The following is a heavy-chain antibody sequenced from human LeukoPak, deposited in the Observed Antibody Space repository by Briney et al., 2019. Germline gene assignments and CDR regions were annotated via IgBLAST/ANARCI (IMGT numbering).Heavy chain of an antibody. V-gene: IGHV3-48*01. Sequence: GGSLRLSCAASGFTFSSYSMNWVRQAPGKGLEWVSYISSSSSTIYYADSVKGRFTISRDNAKNSLYLQMNSLRAEDTAVYYCARDQSSHYDFWSGYMYYFDYWGQGTLVTVSS. J-gene: IGHJ4*02. D-gene: IGHD3-3*01. CDR3: ARDQSSHYDFWSGYMYYFDY. CDR1: GFTFSSYS. CDR2: ISSSSSTI.